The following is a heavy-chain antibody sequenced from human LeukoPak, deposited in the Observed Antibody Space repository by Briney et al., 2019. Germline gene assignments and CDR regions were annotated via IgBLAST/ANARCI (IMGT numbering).Heavy chain of an antibody. CDR2: INHSGST. Sequence: SETLSLTCAVYGGSFSGYYWSWIRQSPGKGLEWIGEINHSGSTNCNPSLKSRVTISVDTSKNQFSLKLSSVTAADTAVYYCARGYSGYDRRGKNYYYYYMDVWGKGTTVTVSS. CDR1: GGSFSGYY. V-gene: IGHV4-34*01. D-gene: IGHD5-12*01. J-gene: IGHJ6*03. CDR3: ARGYSGYDRRGKNYYYYYMDV.